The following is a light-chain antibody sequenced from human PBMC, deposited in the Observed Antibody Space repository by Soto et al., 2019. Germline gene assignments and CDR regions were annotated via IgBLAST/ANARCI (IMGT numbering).Light chain of an antibody. CDR3: QQYYPTLS. CDR1: QSVLYNSDNKNY. CDR2: WAS. Sequence: DIVMTQSPDSLAVSLGERATINCKSSQSVLYNSDNKNYLAWYQQKAGQPPKLLIYWASTRDSGVPDRFSGSGSGADFTLTIDNLQAQDVAVYHCQQYYPTLSFGGGTKVEIK. J-gene: IGKJ4*01. V-gene: IGKV4-1*01.